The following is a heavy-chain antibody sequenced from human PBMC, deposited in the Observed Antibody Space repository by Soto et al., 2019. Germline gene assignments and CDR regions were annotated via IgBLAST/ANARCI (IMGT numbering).Heavy chain of an antibody. V-gene: IGHV3-23*01. Sequence: EVQLSESGGGLVQPGGSLRLSCAASGFTFTSYALNWVRQAPGKGLEWVSGMSGIGDSTYNADSVKGRFTISRDISKNTLYLQMNNLRAEDTAVYYCAKGGYGDYAFDFWGQGTMVNVSS. CDR1: GFTFTSYA. J-gene: IGHJ4*02. D-gene: IGHD4-17*01. CDR3: AKGGYGDYAFDF. CDR2: MSGIGDST.